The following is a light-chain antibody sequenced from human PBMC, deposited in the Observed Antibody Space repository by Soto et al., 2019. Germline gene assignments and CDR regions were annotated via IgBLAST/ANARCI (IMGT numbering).Light chain of an antibody. CDR2: GAS. Sequence: EVVMTQSPATLSVSPGERATLSCRASESVSSNLAWYQQRPGQAPRLVIYGASTRATGIPARFSGGGSGTDFTLTISRLEPEDFAVYYCQQYGSSPRTFGQGTKVDIK. V-gene: IGKV3-15*01. CDR1: ESVSSN. J-gene: IGKJ1*01. CDR3: QQYGSSPRT.